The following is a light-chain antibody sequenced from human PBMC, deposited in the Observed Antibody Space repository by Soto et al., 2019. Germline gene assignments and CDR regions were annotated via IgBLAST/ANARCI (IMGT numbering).Light chain of an antibody. V-gene: IGKV1D-8*03. CDR1: QGISSY. J-gene: IGKJ5*01. CDR2: DAS. Sequence: VIWMTQSPSLLSASTGDRVTISCRMSQGISSYLAWYQQKPGKAPNLLIYDASTLERGVPSRFSGTGSGTEFTLAINSLQPDDFATYYCQQYNSYPWTFGQGTRLEIK. CDR3: QQYNSYPWT.